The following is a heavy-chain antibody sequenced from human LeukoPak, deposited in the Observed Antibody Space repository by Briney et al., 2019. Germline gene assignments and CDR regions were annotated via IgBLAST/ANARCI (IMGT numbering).Heavy chain of an antibody. CDR1: GFTFSSSA. J-gene: IGHJ3*02. V-gene: IGHV1-58*01. Sequence: SVKVSCKASGFTFSSSAVKWVRQARGQRLEWIGWIVAGSGNTNYAQKFQERVTISRDMSTSTVHMELSSLRSEDTAVYYCAAATGATAGSYAFDIWGQGTMVTVSS. CDR3: AAATGATAGSYAFDI. CDR2: IVAGSGNT. D-gene: IGHD1-26*01.